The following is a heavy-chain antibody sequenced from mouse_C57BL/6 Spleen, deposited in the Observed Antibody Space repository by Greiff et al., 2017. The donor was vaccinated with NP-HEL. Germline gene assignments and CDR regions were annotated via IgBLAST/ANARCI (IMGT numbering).Heavy chain of an antibody. CDR2: IDPDTGGT. CDR1: GYTFTDYE. J-gene: IGHJ2*01. D-gene: IGHD2-2*01. V-gene: IGHV1-15*01. CDR3: TRRLRRDDYFEY. Sequence: QVQLQQSGAELVRPGASVTLSCKASGYTFTDYEMHWVKQTPVHGLEWIGAIDPDTGGTAYNQKFKGKAILTADKSSSTAYMELRSLTSEDSAVYYCTRRLRRDDYFEYWGQGTTLTVSS.